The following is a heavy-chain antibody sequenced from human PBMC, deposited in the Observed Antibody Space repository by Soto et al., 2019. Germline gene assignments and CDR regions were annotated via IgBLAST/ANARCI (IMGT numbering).Heavy chain of an antibody. CDR3: ARGGGDAFDI. CDR2: IYYSGST. J-gene: IGHJ3*02. Sequence: SETLSLTCTVSGGSISIYYWSWIRHPPGKGLEWIGYIYYSGSTNYNPSLKSRVTISVDTSKNQFSLKLSSVTAADTAVYYCARGGGDAFDIWGQGTMVTVSS. V-gene: IGHV4-59*01. D-gene: IGHD3-16*01. CDR1: GGSISIYY.